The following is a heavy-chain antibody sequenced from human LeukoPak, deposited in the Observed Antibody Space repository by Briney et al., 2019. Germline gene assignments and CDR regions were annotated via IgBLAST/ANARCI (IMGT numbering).Heavy chain of an antibody. Sequence: SETLSLTCAVYGGSFSGYYWSWIRQPPGKGLEWIGEINHSGSTNYNPSLKSRVTISVDASKNLFALKLSSVTAVDTAVYYCARDRYCSGGSCYLGWFDPWGQGTLVTVSS. CDR3: ARDRYCSGGSCYLGWFDP. J-gene: IGHJ5*02. D-gene: IGHD2-15*01. CDR1: GGSFSGYY. CDR2: INHSGST. V-gene: IGHV4-34*01.